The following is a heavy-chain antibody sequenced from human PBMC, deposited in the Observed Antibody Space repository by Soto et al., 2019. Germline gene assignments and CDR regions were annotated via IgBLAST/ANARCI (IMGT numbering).Heavy chain of an antibody. D-gene: IGHD6-6*01. Sequence: QVQLVQSGAEVKKPGSSVKVSCKASGGTFSSYAISWVRQAPGQGLEWMGGIIPIFGTANYAQKFQGRVKITADESTSTAYMELSSLRSADTAVYYCAREHIEYSSSSTVHYFDYWGQVKLVTVSS. CDR3: AREHIEYSSSSTVHYFDY. V-gene: IGHV1-69*01. CDR1: GGTFSSYA. J-gene: IGHJ4*02. CDR2: IIPIFGTA.